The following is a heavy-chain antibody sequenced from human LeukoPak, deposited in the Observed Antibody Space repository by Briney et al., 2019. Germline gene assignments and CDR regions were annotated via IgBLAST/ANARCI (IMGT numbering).Heavy chain of an antibody. CDR2: MNPNSGNT. Sequence: ASVKVSCKASGYTFTSYDINWARQATGQGLEWMGWMNPNSGNTGYAQKFQGRVTMTRNTSISTAYMELSSLRSEDTAVYYCARGFSGGSYNYYYYYMDVWGKETTVTISS. V-gene: IGHV1-8*01. J-gene: IGHJ6*03. CDR1: GYTFTSYD. D-gene: IGHD2-15*01. CDR3: ARGFSGGSYNYYYYYMDV.